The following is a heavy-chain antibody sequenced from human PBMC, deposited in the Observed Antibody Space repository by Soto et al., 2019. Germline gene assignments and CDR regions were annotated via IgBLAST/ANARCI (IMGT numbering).Heavy chain of an antibody. CDR2: IRSKAYGGTT. CDR1: GFTFGDYA. V-gene: IGHV3-49*03. J-gene: IGHJ4*02. CDR3: TRGFIILRPSVFDY. Sequence: GGSLRLSCTASGFTFGDYAMSWFRQAPGKGLEWVGFIRSKAYGGTTEYAASVKGRFTISRDDSKSIAYLQMNSLKTEDTAVYYCTRGFIILRPSVFDYWGQGTLVTVSS. D-gene: IGHD3-10*01.